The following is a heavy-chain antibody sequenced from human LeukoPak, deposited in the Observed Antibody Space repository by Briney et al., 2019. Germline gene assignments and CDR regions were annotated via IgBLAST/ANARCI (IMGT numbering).Heavy chain of an antibody. J-gene: IGHJ4*02. D-gene: IGHD1-14*01. CDR1: GFTFRSYA. Sequence: GGSLRLSCAASGFTFRSYAMTWVRQAPGKGLVWVARINPGGSSITYADSVKGRFTISRDNAKNTLYLQMDSLRAEDTGVYYCARSNQADDYWGQGTLVTVSS. CDR3: ARSNQADDY. V-gene: IGHV3-74*01. CDR2: INPGGSSI.